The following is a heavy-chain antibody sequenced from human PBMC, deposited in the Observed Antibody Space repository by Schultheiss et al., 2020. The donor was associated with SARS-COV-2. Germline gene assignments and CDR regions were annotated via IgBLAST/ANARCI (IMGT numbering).Heavy chain of an antibody. V-gene: IGHV3-64*04. J-gene: IGHJ5*02. Sequence: GGSLRLSCSASGFTFSSYAMHWVRQAPGKGLEYVSAISSNGGSTYYADSVKGRFTISRDNSKNTLYLQMNSLRAEDTAVYYCARGRRGMITFGGVIVNWFDPWGQGTLVTVSS. CDR2: ISSNGGST. CDR1: GFTFSSYA. CDR3: ARGRRGMITFGGVIVNWFDP. D-gene: IGHD3-16*02.